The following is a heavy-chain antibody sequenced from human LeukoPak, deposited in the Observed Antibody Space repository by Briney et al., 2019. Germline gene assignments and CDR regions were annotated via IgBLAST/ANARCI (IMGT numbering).Heavy chain of an antibody. V-gene: IGHV3-74*01. CDR1: GFTFSNHW. CDR3: ARGISMDV. J-gene: IGHJ6*02. CDR2: IKTDGSVT. Sequence: GGSLRLSCAASGFTFSNHWIHWVRQAPGKGLVWVSRIKTDGSVTNYADSVEGRFTISRDTAKNTVYLQMNNLRVEETAIYYCARGISMDVWGQGTTVTVSS.